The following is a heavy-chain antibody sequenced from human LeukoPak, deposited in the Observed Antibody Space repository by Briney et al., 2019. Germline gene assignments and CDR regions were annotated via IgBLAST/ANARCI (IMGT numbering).Heavy chain of an antibody. CDR2: IYYSGST. V-gene: IGHV4-39*07. Sequence: WVRQAPGKGLEWIGSIYYSGSTYYNPSLKSRVTMSVDTSKNQLSLKLSSVTAADTGVYYCTRSFPGIVGAADFWGQGTLVTVSS. D-gene: IGHD1-26*01. CDR3: TRSFPGIVGAADF. J-gene: IGHJ4*02.